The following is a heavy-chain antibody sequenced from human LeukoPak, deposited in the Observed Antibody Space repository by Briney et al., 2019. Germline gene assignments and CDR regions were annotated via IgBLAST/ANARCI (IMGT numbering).Heavy chain of an antibody. J-gene: IGHJ4*02. Sequence: ASLKVSCKPSGYTFTSYYMHWVRHAPGQGLEWMGIINPSGGSTSYAQKFQGRVTMTRDTSTSTVYMELSSLRSEDTAVYYCARGMGYGDYSDYWGQGTLVTVSS. D-gene: IGHD4-17*01. V-gene: IGHV1-46*01. CDR2: INPSGGST. CDR1: GYTFTSYY. CDR3: ARGMGYGDYSDY.